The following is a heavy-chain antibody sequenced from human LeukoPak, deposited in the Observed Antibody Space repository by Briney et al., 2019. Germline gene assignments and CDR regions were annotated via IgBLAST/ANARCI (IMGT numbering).Heavy chain of an antibody. V-gene: IGHV3-30*02. CDR2: IRYDGTNK. CDR3: ARVIPWFDP. Sequence: PRGSLRLSCAASGFTFSSYAMHWVRQAPGKGLEWVTLIRYDGTNKYYADSVKGRFTISRDNAKNSLYLQMNSLRAEDTAVYYCARVIPWFDPWGQGTLVTVSS. J-gene: IGHJ5*02. CDR1: GFTFSSYA.